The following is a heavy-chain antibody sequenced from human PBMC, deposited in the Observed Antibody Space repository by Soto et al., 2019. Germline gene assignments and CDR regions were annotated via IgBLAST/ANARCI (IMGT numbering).Heavy chain of an antibody. CDR2: ISYDGSDK. CDR3: ARVDCSTTTCYYYGFDV. V-gene: IGHV3-30-3*01. D-gene: IGHD2-2*01. J-gene: IGHJ6*02. CDR1: GFDFSGYT. Sequence: GGSLRLSCAASGFDFSGYTTHWVRQAPGKGLEWVAVISYDGSDKYYADSVKGRFTISRDNAKKTLYLQMNSLTIEDTAVYYCARVDCSTTTCYYYGFDVWGQGTTVTVSS.